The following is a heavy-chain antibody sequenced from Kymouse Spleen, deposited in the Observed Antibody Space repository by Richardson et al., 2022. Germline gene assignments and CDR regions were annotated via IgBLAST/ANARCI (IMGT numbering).Heavy chain of an antibody. V-gene: IGHV3-15*01. J-gene: IGHJ3*02. CDR2: IKSKTDGGTT. CDR3: THPYCGGDCYSDAFDI. Sequence: EVQLVESGGGLVKPGGSLRLSCAASGFTFSNAWMSWVRQAPGKGLEWVGRIKSKTDGGTTDYAAPVKGRFTISRDDSKNTLYLQMNSLKTEDTAVYYCTHPYCGGDCYSDAFDIWGQGTMVTVSS. D-gene: IGHD2-21*02. CDR1: GFTFSNAW.